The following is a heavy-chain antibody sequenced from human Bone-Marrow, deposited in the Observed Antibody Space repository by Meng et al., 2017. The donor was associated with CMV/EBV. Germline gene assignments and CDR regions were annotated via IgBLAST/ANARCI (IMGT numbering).Heavy chain of an antibody. V-gene: IGHV3-7*01. CDR2: IKQDGSEK. Sequence: GESLKISCAASGFTFSSYWLSWVRQAPGKGLEWVANIKQDGSEKYYVDSVKGRFTISRDNAKNSLYLQMNSLRAEDTAVYYCARRNWYFDLWGRGNLVTVSS. CDR1: GFTFSSYW. CDR3: ARRNWYFDL. J-gene: IGHJ2*01.